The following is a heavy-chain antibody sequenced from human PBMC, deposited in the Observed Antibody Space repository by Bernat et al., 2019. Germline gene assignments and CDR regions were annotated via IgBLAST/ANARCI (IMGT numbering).Heavy chain of an antibody. Sequence: QVQLVESGGGVVQPGRSLRLSCAASGFTFSSYGMHWVRQAPGKGLEWVAVISYDGSNKYYADSVKGRFTISSDNSKNTLYLQMNSLRAEDPAGYYCADIYYYGSGSYYSEGSNWFDPWGQGTLVTVSS. CDR1: GFTFSSYG. J-gene: IGHJ5*02. CDR3: ADIYYYGSGSYYSEGSNWFDP. D-gene: IGHD3-10*01. V-gene: IGHV3-30*03. CDR2: ISYDGSNK.